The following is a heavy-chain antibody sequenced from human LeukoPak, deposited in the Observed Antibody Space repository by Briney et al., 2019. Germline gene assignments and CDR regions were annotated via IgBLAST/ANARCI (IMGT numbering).Heavy chain of an antibody. CDR1: GFTFDDYA. CDR2: ISWNSGSI. CDR3: AKDLDTTPNTMIVGGDAFDI. V-gene: IGHV3-9*01. Sequence: PGGSLRLSCAASGFTFDDYAMHWVRQAPGKGLEWVSGISWNSGSIGYADSVKGRFTTSRDNAKNSLYLQMNSLRAEDTALYYCAKDLDTTPNTMIVGGDAFDIWGQGTMVTVSS. D-gene: IGHD3-22*01. J-gene: IGHJ3*02.